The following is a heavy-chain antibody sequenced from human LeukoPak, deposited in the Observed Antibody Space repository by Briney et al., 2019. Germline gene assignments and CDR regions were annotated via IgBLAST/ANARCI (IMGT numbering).Heavy chain of an antibody. CDR3: AREAWFGELSYFDY. V-gene: IGHV1-69*05. J-gene: IGHJ4*02. D-gene: IGHD3-10*01. CDR1: GGTFSSYA. CDR2: IIPIFGTA. Sequence: SVNVSCKASGGTFSSYAISWVRQAPGQGLELMGGIIPIFGTANYAQKFQGRVTITTDESTSTAYMELSSLRSEDTAVYYCAREAWFGELSYFDYWGQGTLVTVSS.